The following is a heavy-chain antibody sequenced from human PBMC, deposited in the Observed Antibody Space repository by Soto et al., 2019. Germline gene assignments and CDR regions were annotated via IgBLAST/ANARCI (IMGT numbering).Heavy chain of an antibody. CDR3: ARGRNSSGWYGWCFRFDP. J-gene: IGHJ5*02. CDR2: INHSGST. D-gene: IGHD6-19*01. CDR1: GGSFSGYY. V-gene: IGHV4-34*01. Sequence: PSETLSLTCAVYGGSFSGYYWSWIRQPPGKGLEWIGEINHSGSTNHNPSLKSRVTISVDTSKNQFSLKLSSVTAADTAVCYCARGRNSSGWYGWCFRFDPWGQGTLVTVSS.